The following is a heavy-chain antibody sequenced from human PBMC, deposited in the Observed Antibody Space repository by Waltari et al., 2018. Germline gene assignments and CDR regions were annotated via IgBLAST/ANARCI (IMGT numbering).Heavy chain of an antibody. CDR2: IRDDGSNK. J-gene: IGHJ4*02. CDR1: GFSFSSYV. Sequence: QVQLVESGGGVVQPGGSWRLSCAASGFSFSSYVIHWVRQAPGKRLEWVACIRDDGSNKYYADSVKGRFTISRDNSKNTLYLQMNSLRAEDTAVYYCAKVSCGGDCYNDYWGQGTLVTVSS. D-gene: IGHD2-21*01. V-gene: IGHV3-30*02. CDR3: AKVSCGGDCYNDY.